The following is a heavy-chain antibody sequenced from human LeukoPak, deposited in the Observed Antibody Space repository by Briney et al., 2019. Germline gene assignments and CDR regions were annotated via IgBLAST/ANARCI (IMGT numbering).Heavy chain of an antibody. J-gene: IGHJ3*02. CDR1: GYTSTDYD. Sequence: SVKLSCKASGYTSTDYDTHWARHAPGQGLEWMGWISPNSGGTNYAQKFQGRVTMTRDTSISTAYMELGRLRSDDTAVYYCARRAAKYDDFDIWGQGTTVTVSS. CDR2: ISPNSGGT. D-gene: IGHD6-25*01. V-gene: IGHV1-2*02. CDR3: ARRAAKYDDFDI.